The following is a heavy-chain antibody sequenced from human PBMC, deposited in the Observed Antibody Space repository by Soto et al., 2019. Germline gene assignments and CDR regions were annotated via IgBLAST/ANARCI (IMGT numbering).Heavy chain of an antibody. J-gene: IGHJ4*02. CDR2: IYHSGST. CDR1: GGSISSSNW. CDR3: ARHRGPTGPNY. V-gene: IGHV4-4*02. D-gene: IGHD3-10*01. Sequence: PSETLSLTCVVYGGSISSSNWWSWVRQPPGKGLEWIGEIYHSGSTNYNPSLKSRVTISVDTSKNQLSLNLRSVTAADTAVYYCARHRGPTGPNYWGQGTLVTVSS.